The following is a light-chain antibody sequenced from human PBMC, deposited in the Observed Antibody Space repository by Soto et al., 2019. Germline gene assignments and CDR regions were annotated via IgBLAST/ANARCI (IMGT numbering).Light chain of an antibody. CDR1: QNINKY. J-gene: IGKJ5*01. CDR2: DAS. V-gene: IGKV3-11*01. CDR3: QQRSHWPIT. Sequence: EIVLTQSPGTLSLSPGERATLSCRTSQNINKYLAWYQQKPGQAPRLLIYDASNRATGIPARFSGSGSGTDFTITISSLEPEDFAVYYCQQRSHWPITFGQGTRLEIK.